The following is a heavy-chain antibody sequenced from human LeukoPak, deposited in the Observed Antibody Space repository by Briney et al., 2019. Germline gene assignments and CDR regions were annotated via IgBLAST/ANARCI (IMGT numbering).Heavy chain of an antibody. CDR2: IYYSGST. D-gene: IGHD5-18*01. CDR3: ATQAVDTAMVTGWFDP. V-gene: IGHV4-59*08. J-gene: IGHJ5*02. Sequence: PSETLSLTCTVSGGSISSYYWSWIRQPPGKGLEWIGYIYYSGSTNYNPSLKSRVTISVDTSKSQFSLKLSSVTAADTAVYYCATQAVDTAMVTGWFDPWGQGTLVTVSS. CDR1: GGSISSYY.